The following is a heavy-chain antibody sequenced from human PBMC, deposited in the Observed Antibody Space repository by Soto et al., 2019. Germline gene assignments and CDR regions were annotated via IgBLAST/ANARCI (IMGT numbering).Heavy chain of an antibody. CDR2: IYPGDSDT. J-gene: IGHJ6*02. D-gene: IGHD5-12*01. Sequence: PGESRKISCKGSGYSFTSYWIGLVRQLPGKGLEWMGIIYPGDSDTRYSPSFQGQVTISADKSISTAYLQWSSLKASDTAMYYCARGAVAKKGLYYYYYGMDVWGQGTTVTVSS. CDR1: GYSFTSYW. CDR3: ARGAVAKKGLYYYYYGMDV. V-gene: IGHV5-51*01.